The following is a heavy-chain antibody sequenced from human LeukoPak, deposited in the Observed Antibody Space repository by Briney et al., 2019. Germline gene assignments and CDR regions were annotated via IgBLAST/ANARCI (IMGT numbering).Heavy chain of an antibody. CDR2: ISSNGGST. CDR1: GFTFSSYA. D-gene: IGHD6-13*01. Sequence: GGSLRLSCAASGFTFSSYAMHWVRQAPGQGLEYVSAISSNGGSTYYANSLKGRFTIPRDNSKNTLYLQMGSLRAEDMAVYYCARVGYTSYYYYGMDVWGQGTTVTVSS. V-gene: IGHV3-64*01. J-gene: IGHJ6*02. CDR3: ARVGYTSYYYYGMDV.